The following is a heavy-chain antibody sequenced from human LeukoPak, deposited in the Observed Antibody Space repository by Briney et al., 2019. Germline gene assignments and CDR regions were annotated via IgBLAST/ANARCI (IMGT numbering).Heavy chain of an antibody. J-gene: IGHJ4*02. CDR3: ARFQNLPIFGCSFDY. CDR2: IYYSGST. D-gene: IGHD3-3*02. Sequence: SETLSLTCTVSGGSISSYYWSWIRQSPGKGLEWVGYIYYSGSTNYNPSLKSRVTISVDTSKNQFSLKLSSVTAAETAVYYCARFQNLPIFGCSFDYWGQGTLVTVSS. V-gene: IGHV4-59*01. CDR1: GGSISSYY.